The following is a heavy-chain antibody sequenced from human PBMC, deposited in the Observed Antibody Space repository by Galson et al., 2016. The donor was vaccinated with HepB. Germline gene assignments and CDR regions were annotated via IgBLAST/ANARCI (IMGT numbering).Heavy chain of an antibody. CDR3: STLVLSGYYEGYY. D-gene: IGHD3-3*01. Sequence: SLRLSCAASGFTFSNAWMSWVRQAPGKGLEWVGRIRRKSDGGTTDYGAPVKGRFTISRDDSENTLYLQMNSLKTEDTAVYYCSTLVLSGYYEGYYWGQGTLVTVSS. CDR1: GFTFSNAW. J-gene: IGHJ4*02. V-gene: IGHV3-15*01. CDR2: IRRKSDGGTT.